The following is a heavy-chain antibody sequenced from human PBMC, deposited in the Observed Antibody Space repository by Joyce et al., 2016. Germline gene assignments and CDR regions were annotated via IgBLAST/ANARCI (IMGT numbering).Heavy chain of an antibody. V-gene: IGHV3-23*01. CDR3: AKLLYAQYYYGMDV. J-gene: IGHJ6*02. CDR2: ISGSGGST. Sequence: EVQVLESGGGLVQPGGSLRLSCAASEITFSSYAMTWVRQAPGKGLEWVSAISGSGGSTRYADSVKGRFTISRDNSKNTLYLQMNSLRAEDTAIYYCAKLLYAQYYYGMDVWGQGTTVTVSS. CDR1: EITFSSYA. D-gene: IGHD2/OR15-2a*01.